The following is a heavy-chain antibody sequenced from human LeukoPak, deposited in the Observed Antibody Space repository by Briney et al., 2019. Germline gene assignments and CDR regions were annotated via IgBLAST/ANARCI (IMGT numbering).Heavy chain of an antibody. V-gene: IGHV3-43D*04. D-gene: IGHD3-22*01. CDR3: AKGGDYDSSGYYHFQH. J-gene: IGHJ1*01. CDR1: GFTFDGYA. CDR2: ISWDGGST. Sequence: PGGSLRLSCAASGFTFDGYAMHWVRQAPGKGLEWVSLISWDGGSTYYADSVKGRFTISRDNSKNSLYLQMNSLRAEDTALYYCAKGGDYDSSGYYHFQHWGQGTLVTVSS.